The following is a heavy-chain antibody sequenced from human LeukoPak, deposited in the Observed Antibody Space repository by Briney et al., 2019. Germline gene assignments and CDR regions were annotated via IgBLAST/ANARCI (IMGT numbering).Heavy chain of an antibody. CDR1: GGSISSYY. J-gene: IGHJ1*01. D-gene: IGHD1-26*01. CDR3: AKTGIVGATPYFQH. Sequence: SETLSLTCTVSGGSISSYYWSWIRQPPGKGLEWIGYIYYSGSTNYNPSLKSRVTISVDTSKNQFSLKPSSVTAADTAVYYCAKTGIVGATPYFQHWGQGTLVTVSS. V-gene: IGHV4-59*01. CDR2: IYYSGST.